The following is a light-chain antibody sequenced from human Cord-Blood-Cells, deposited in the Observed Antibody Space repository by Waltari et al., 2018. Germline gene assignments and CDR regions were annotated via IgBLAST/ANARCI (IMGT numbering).Light chain of an antibody. CDR3: MQGIHLPWT. J-gene: IGKJ1*01. CDR2: EVS. CDR1: QSLLHSDGKIY. V-gene: IGKV2-29*02. Sequence: DIVMTQTPLSLSVTPGQPASISCKSSQSLLHSDGKIYLYWYLQKPGQSPQLLIYEVSRRFSGVPDRFSGSGSGTDFTLIISRVEAEDVGVYYCMQGIHLPWTFGQGTKVEIK.